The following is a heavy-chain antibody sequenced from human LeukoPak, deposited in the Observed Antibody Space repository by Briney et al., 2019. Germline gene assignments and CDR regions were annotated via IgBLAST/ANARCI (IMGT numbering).Heavy chain of an antibody. V-gene: IGHV3-30-3*01. CDR1: GFTFRNYA. CDR3: ARDLYYDSGDY. J-gene: IGHJ4*02. CDR2: ISYDGSNE. Sequence: PGGSLRLSCAASGFTFRNYAMHWVRQAPGKGLEWVAVISYDGSNEYYADSVKGRFTISRDNAKNSVYLQMNSLRAEDTAVYYCARDLYYDSGDYWGQGTLVTVSS. D-gene: IGHD3-3*01.